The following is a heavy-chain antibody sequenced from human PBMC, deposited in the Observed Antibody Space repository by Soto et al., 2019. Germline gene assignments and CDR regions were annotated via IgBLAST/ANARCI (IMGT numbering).Heavy chain of an antibody. J-gene: IGHJ5*02. CDR1: GFTFSSYA. CDR3: ARPLMVYAVYNWFDP. Sequence: QVQLVESGGGVVQPGRSLRLSCAASGFTFSSYAMHWVRQAPGKGLEWVAVISYDGSNKYYADSVKGRFTISRDNSKNPLYLQMNSLRAEDTAVYYCARPLMVYAVYNWFDPWGQGTLVTVSS. D-gene: IGHD2-8*01. V-gene: IGHV3-30-3*01. CDR2: ISYDGSNK.